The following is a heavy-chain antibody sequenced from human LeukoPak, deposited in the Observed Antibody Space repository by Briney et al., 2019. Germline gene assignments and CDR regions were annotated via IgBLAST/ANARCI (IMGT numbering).Heavy chain of an antibody. J-gene: IGHJ4*02. D-gene: IGHD3-10*01. Sequence: SQTLSLTCTVSGGSISSGGYYWSWIRQPPGKGLEWIGYIYHSGSTYYNPSLKSRVTISVDRSKNQFSLKLSSVTAADPAVYYCARALSGYGSGKGYFDHWGQGTLVTVSS. CDR1: GGSISSGGYY. V-gene: IGHV4-30-2*01. CDR2: IYHSGST. CDR3: ARALSGYGSGKGYFDH.